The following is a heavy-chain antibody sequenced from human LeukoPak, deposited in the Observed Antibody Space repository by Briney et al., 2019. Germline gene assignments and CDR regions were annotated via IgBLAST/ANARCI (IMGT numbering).Heavy chain of an antibody. J-gene: IGHJ5*02. Sequence: GGSLRLSCAASGFTFSSYWMHWVRHAPGKGLVSVSRINSDGSSTSYVDSVKGRFTISRDNAKNTLYLQMNSLRAEDTAVYYCARDVSRGWFDPWGQGTLVTVSS. CDR1: GFTFSSYW. CDR2: INSDGSST. V-gene: IGHV3-74*01. CDR3: ARDVSRGWFDP. D-gene: IGHD3-10*01.